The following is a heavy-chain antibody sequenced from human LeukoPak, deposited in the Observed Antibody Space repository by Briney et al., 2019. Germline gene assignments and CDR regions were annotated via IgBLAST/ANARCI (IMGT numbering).Heavy chain of an antibody. Sequence: PSETLSLTCSVSGGSISSSNYYWSWLRQPAGTGLEWIGRIYTSESTNYNPSLKSRVTISVDTSRNQFSLKLSSVTAADTAVYYCARGLWFGDENPPYFDYWGQGILVTVSS. D-gene: IGHD3-10*01. CDR3: ARGLWFGDENPPYFDY. CDR1: GGSISSSNYY. V-gene: IGHV4-61*02. J-gene: IGHJ4*02. CDR2: IYTSEST.